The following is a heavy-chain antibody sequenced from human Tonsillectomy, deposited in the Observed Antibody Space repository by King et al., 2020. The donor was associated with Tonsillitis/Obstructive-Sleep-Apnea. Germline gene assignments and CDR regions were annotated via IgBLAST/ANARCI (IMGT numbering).Heavy chain of an antibody. CDR1: GGSINSGYYY. CDR3: ARTYDSSAFYCHY. D-gene: IGHD3-22*01. Sequence: LQLQESGPGLVKPSETLSLTCTVSGGSINSGYYYWGWIRQPPGKGLEWIGSIYYSGSTYYNPSLKSRVTISVDTSKNQFSLKLSSVTAADTAVYYCARTYDSSAFYCHYWGQGTLVTVSS. CDR2: IYYSGST. J-gene: IGHJ4*02. V-gene: IGHV4-39*01.